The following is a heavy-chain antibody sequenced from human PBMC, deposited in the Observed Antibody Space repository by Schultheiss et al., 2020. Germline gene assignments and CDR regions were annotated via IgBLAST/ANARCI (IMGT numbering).Heavy chain of an antibody. Sequence: SETLSLTCAVYGGSFSGYYWSWIRQPAGKGLEWIGRIYTSGSTNYNPSLKSRVTISVDTSKNQFSLKLSSVTAADTAVYYCARDRSIAVAGTSLSYPVYFDYWGQGTLVTVSS. CDR1: GGSFSGYY. J-gene: IGHJ4*02. D-gene: IGHD6-19*01. V-gene: IGHV4-4*07. CDR3: ARDRSIAVAGTSLSYPVYFDY. CDR2: IYTSGST.